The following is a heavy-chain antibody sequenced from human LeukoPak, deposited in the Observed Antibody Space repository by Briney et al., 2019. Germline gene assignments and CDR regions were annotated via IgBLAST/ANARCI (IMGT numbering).Heavy chain of an antibody. J-gene: IGHJ5*02. CDR1: GGSFSGYY. CDR2: INHRGST. D-gene: IGHD2-8*01. CDR3: ATRYCTNGVCYENWFDP. Sequence: SETLSLTCAVYGGSFSGYYWSWIRQPPGKGMEWIGEINHRGSTYYNPSLKSRVTISVDTSKNQFSLKLSSVTAADTAVYYCATRYCTNGVCYENWFDPWGQGTLVTVSS. V-gene: IGHV4-34*01.